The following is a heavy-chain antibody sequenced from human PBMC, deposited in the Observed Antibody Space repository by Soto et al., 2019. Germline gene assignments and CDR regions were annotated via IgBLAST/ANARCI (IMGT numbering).Heavy chain of an antibody. CDR2: IIPIFGTA. J-gene: IGHJ3*02. CDR1: GGTFSSYA. Sequence: SVKVSCKASGGTFSSYAISWVRQAPGQGLEWMGGIIPIFGTANYAQKFQGRVTITADESTSTAYMELSSLRSEDTAVYYCARAGSVIRPNDAFDIWGQGTMVTVSS. CDR3: ARAGSVIRPNDAFDI. V-gene: IGHV1-69*13. D-gene: IGHD3-3*01.